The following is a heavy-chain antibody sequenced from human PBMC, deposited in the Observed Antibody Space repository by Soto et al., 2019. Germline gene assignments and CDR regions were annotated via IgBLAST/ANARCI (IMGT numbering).Heavy chain of an antibody. J-gene: IGHJ4*02. CDR3: AHRPKGGGPFVY. Sequence: QITLKESGPTLGKPTQTLTLTCTFSGFSLSTSGVGVGWIHLPPRKALEWLALIYWDDDKRYSPSLKSRLTITKDTSKNQVVLTMTNMDPVDTATYYCAHRPKGGGPFVYWGQGTLVTVSS. CDR2: IYWDDDK. V-gene: IGHV2-5*02. CDR1: GFSLSTSGVG. D-gene: IGHD2-15*01.